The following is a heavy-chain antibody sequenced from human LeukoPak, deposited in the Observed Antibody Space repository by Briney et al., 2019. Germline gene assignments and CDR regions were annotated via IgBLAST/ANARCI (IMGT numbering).Heavy chain of an antibody. J-gene: IGHJ4*02. V-gene: IGHV1-18*01. CDR2: ISAYNGNT. D-gene: IGHD3-3*01. CDR3: ARVRTYYDFWSGYLTDY. Sequence: ASVKVSCKASGYTFTSYGISWVRQAPGHGLEWMGWISAYNGNTNYAQKPQGRVTMTTDTSTSTAYMELRSLRSDDTAVYYCARVRTYYDFWSGYLTDYWGQGTLVTVSS. CDR1: GYTFTSYG.